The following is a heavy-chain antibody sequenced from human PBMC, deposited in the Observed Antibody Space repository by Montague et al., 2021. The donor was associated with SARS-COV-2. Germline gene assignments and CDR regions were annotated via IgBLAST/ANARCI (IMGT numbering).Heavy chain of an antibody. Sequence: SETLSLTCTVSGASFNSSYWTWIRQPPGKGLEWIGYIFYSGSTTYNPSLETRVTISVDTYKNQFSLKLSSVTAADTAVYYCAREDRWNWFDPWGQGTLVTVSS. CDR1: GASFNSSY. V-gene: IGHV4-59*01. CDR2: IFYSGST. CDR3: AREDRWNWFDP. J-gene: IGHJ5*02. D-gene: IGHD5-24*01.